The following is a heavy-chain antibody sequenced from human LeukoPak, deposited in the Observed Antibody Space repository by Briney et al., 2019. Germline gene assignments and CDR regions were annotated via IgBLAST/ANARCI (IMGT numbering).Heavy chain of an antibody. J-gene: IGHJ4*02. D-gene: IGHD3-9*01. Sequence: PGGSLRLSCAASGFTFSSYGMHWVRQAPGKGLEWVAFIRYDGSNKYYADSVKGRFTISRDNSKNTLYLQMNSLRAEDTAVCYCAKTSVRYFDWSTFDYWGQGTLVTVSS. CDR3: AKTSVRYFDWSTFDY. CDR1: GFTFSSYG. V-gene: IGHV3-30*02. CDR2: IRYDGSNK.